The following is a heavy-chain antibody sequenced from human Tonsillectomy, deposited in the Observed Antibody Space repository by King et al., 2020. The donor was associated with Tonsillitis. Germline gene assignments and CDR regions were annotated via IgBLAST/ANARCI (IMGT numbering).Heavy chain of an antibody. CDR1: GFKFDDYA. D-gene: IGHD3-22*01. Sequence: EVQLVESGGGLVQPGRSLRISCAASGFKFDDYAMHWVRQAPGKGLEWVSGISWNSASIGYADSAKGRFTISRDNAKNSLYLQMNSLRHEDTALYYCAKAYDSFGSYYRDVFHIWGQGTLVTVSS. CDR3: AKAYDSFGSYYRDVFHI. J-gene: IGHJ3*02. V-gene: IGHV3-9*01. CDR2: ISWNSASI.